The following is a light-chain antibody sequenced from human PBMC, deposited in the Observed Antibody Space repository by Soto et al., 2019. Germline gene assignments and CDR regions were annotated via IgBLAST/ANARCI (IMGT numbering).Light chain of an antibody. CDR2: GAS. CDR3: QQYCSSPPYT. V-gene: IGKV3-20*01. J-gene: IGKJ2*01. Sequence: EIVLTQSPGTLSLSPGERATLSCRASQSVSSSYLAWYQQKPGQAPRLLIYGASSRATGIPDRFSGSGSGTDFTFTISRLEPEDFAVYYCQQYCSSPPYTFGQGTKLEIK. CDR1: QSVSSSY.